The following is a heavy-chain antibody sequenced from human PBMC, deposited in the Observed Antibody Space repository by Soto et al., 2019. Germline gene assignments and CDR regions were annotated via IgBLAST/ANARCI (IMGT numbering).Heavy chain of an antibody. CDR1: GGTFSSYV. CDR3: ASGGNGGASSYYYYYYGMDV. V-gene: IGHV1-69*01. D-gene: IGHD6-6*01. Sequence: QVQLVQSGAEVKKPGSSVKVSCKASGGTFSSYVISWVRQAPGQGLEWMGGIIPIFGTANYAQKFQGRVTITADESTSTAYMELSSLRSEDTDVYYCASGGNGGASSYYYYYYGMDVWGQGTTVTVSS. CDR2: IIPIFGTA. J-gene: IGHJ6*02.